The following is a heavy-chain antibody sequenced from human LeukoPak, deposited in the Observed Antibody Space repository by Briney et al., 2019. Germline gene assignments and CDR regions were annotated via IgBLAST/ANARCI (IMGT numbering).Heavy chain of an antibody. CDR2: IVVGSGNT. J-gene: IGHJ3*02. CDR1: GFTFTNSA. V-gene: IGHV1-58*02. D-gene: IGHD6-13*01. CDR3: AAYRPRGSSWYGDAFDI. Sequence: GASVKVSCKASGFTFTNSAMQWVRQARGQRLEWIGWIVVGSGNTNYAQKFRERVTITRDMSTSTAYMELSSLRSEDTAVYYCAAYRPRGSSWYGDAFDIWGQGTMVTVSS.